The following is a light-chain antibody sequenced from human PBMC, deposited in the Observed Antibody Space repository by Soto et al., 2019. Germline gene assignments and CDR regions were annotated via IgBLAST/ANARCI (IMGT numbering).Light chain of an antibody. V-gene: IGKV3-20*01. CDR2: GAI. J-gene: IGKJ5*01. Sequence: EIVLTQSPGTLSLSPGERATLSCRASQTTSRRYLAWYQQTPGQAPRLLTYGAITRATGIPDRFSGSWSGTDFTLTIDRLEPEDFAVYYCQHYGSSVPITFGQGTRLEIK. CDR3: QHYGSSVPIT. CDR1: QTTSRRY.